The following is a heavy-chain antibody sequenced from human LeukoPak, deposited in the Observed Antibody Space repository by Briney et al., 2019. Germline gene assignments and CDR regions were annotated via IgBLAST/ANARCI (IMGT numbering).Heavy chain of an antibody. CDR1: GGSISSYY. Sequence: SETLSLTCTVSGGSISSYYWSWIRQPPGKGLEWIGYIYYSGSTNYNPSLKRRVTISVDTSKNRFSLKLRSVIAADTAVYYCAKERGDTAAPDAFDIWGQGTMVTVSS. CDR2: IYYSGST. J-gene: IGHJ3*02. D-gene: IGHD5-18*01. V-gene: IGHV4-59*01. CDR3: AKERGDTAAPDAFDI.